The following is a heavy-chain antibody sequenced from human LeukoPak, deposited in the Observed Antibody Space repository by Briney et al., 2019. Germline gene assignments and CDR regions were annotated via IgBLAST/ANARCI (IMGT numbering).Heavy chain of an antibody. CDR3: AKGRYDSSGYFYFDT. CDR2: ISGGGGST. CDR1: GFTFSIYA. Sequence: GGSLRLSCPTSGFTFSIYAMSWVRQAPGKGLEWFSASDISGGGGSTYYADSVKGRFTISRDNSKNALFLQMNSLRADDTAVYYCAKGRYDSSGYFYFDTWGQGTLVTVSS. J-gene: IGHJ4*02. D-gene: IGHD3-22*01. V-gene: IGHV3-23*01.